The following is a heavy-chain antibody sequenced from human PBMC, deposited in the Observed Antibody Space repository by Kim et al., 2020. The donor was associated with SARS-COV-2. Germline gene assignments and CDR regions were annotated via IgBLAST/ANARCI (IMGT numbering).Heavy chain of an antibody. D-gene: IGHD6-19*01. CDR1: GYTFTSYA. CDR2: INAGNGNT. CDR3: ARELYSSGWEPQQYFDY. V-gene: IGHV1-3*01. J-gene: IGHJ4*02. Sequence: ASVKVSCKASGYTFTSYAMHWVRQAPGQRLEWMGWINAGNGNTKYSQKFQGRVTITRDTSASTAYMELSSLRSEDTAVYYCARELYSSGWEPQQYFDYWGQGTLVTVSS.